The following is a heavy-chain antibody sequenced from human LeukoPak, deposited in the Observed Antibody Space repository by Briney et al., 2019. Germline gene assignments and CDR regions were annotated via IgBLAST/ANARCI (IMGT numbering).Heavy chain of an antibody. D-gene: IGHD3-10*01. Sequence: PGGSLRLSCVASGFTFSSYAMSWVRQAPGKGLERVSAISGSGGSTYYADSVKGRFTISRDNSKNTLYLQMNSLRAEDTAVYYCAKESVLLWFGESTNNWFDPWGQGTLVTVSS. V-gene: IGHV3-23*01. CDR3: AKESVLLWFGESTNNWFDP. J-gene: IGHJ5*02. CDR1: GFTFSSYA. CDR2: ISGSGGST.